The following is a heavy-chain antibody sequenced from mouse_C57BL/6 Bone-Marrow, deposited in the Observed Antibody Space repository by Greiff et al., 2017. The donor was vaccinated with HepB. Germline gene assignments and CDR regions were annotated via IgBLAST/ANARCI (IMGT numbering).Heavy chain of an antibody. Sequence: EVQLQQSGPELVKPGASVKMSCKASGYTFTDYNMHWVKQSHGKSLEWIGYINPNNGGTSYNQKFKGKATLTVNKSSSTAYMELRSLTSEDSAVYYCASRGGFLYYAMDYWGQGTSVTVSS. J-gene: IGHJ4*01. V-gene: IGHV1-22*01. CDR2: INPNNGGT. CDR3: ASRGGFLYYAMDY. CDR1: GYTFTDYN.